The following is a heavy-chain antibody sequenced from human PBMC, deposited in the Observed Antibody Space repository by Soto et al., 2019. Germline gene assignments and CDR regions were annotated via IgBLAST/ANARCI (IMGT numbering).Heavy chain of an antibody. CDR1: GGSISSYY. V-gene: IGHV4-59*01. D-gene: IGHD3-3*01. CDR3: ARVSLEVSYYYHYGMDV. Sequence: SETLSLTCTVSGGSISSYYWSWIRQPPGKGLEWIGYIYYSGSTNYNPSLKSRVTISVDTSKNQFSLKLSSVTAADTAVYYCARVSLEVSYYYHYGMDVWGQGTTVTVSS. J-gene: IGHJ6*02. CDR2: IYYSGST.